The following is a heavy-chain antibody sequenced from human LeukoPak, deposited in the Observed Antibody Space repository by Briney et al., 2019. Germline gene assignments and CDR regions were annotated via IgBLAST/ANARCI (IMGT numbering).Heavy chain of an antibody. D-gene: IGHD6-19*01. CDR2: ISSSSSYI. J-gene: IGHJ4*02. CDR1: GFTFSSYS. V-gene: IGHV3-21*01. CDR3: ARPRTGSGYDY. Sequence: PGGSLRLSCAASGFTFSSYSMNWVRQAPGKGLEWVSSISSSSSYIYYADSVKGRFTIYRDNAKTSLYLQMNSLRAEDTAVYYCARPRTGSGYDYWGQGTLVTVSS.